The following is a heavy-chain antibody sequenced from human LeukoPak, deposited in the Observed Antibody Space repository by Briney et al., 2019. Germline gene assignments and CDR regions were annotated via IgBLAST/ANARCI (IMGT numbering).Heavy chain of an antibody. CDR3: AREGALYSAYYGMDV. V-gene: IGHV4-59*12. CDR1: GGSISSYY. Sequence: PSETLSLTCTVSGGSISSYYWSWIRQPPGKGLEWIGYIYYSGSTNYNPSLKSRVTISVDTSKNQFSLKLSSVTAADTAVYYCAREGALYSAYYGMDVWGQGTTVTVSS. D-gene: IGHD2-15*01. CDR2: IYYSGST. J-gene: IGHJ6*02.